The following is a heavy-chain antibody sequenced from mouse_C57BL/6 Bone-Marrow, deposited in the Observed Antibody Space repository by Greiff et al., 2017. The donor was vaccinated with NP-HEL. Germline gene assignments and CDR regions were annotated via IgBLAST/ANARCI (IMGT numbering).Heavy chain of an antibody. V-gene: IGHV1-64*01. Sequence: QVQLQQPGAELVKPGASVKLSCKASGYTFTSYWMHWVKQRPGQGLEWIGMIYPNSGSTNYNEKFKSKATLTVDKSSSTAYMQLSSLTSEDSAVYYCARDITTVVATDFDYWGQGTTLTVSS. CDR1: GYTFTSYW. CDR3: ARDITTVVATDFDY. CDR2: IYPNSGST. D-gene: IGHD1-1*01. J-gene: IGHJ2*01.